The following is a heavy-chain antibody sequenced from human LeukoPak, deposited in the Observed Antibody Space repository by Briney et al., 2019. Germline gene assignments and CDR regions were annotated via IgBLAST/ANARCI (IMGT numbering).Heavy chain of an antibody. Sequence: SETLSLTCTVSGGSISGYYWNWIRQPAGKGLEWIGRMHTSGSTNHNPSLKSRITMSVDGSKNQFSLKLSSVTAADTAVYYCVRDSGSGWYDYWGQGTLVTVSS. CDR2: MHTSGST. D-gene: IGHD6-19*01. CDR3: VRDSGSGWYDY. V-gene: IGHV4-4*07. CDR1: GGSISGYY. J-gene: IGHJ4*02.